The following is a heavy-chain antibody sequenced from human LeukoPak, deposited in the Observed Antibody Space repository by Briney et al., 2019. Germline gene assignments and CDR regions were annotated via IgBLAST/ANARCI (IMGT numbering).Heavy chain of an antibody. CDR2: IIPIFGTA. V-gene: IGHV1-69*05. CDR3: ARGTGYSGYDYGGWFDP. J-gene: IGHJ5*02. Sequence: SSVKVSFKAAGGTFSSYAISWVRQAPGQGLEWMGGIIPIFGTANYAQKFQGRVTITTDESTSTAYMELSSLRSEDTAVYYCARGTGYSGYDYGGWFDPWGQGTLVTVSS. CDR1: GGTFSSYA. D-gene: IGHD5-12*01.